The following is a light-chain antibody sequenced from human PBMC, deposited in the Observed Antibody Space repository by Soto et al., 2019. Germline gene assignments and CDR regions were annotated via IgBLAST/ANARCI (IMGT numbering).Light chain of an antibody. CDR3: SSYSSGSTLYV. CDR1: SSDVGGYNY. CDR2: EVS. J-gene: IGLJ1*01. Sequence: ALTQPASVSGSPGQSITISCTGTSSDVGGYNYVSWYQQHPGKAPKLMIYEVSNRPSGVSNRFSGSKSGNTASLTISGLQPEDEADYHCSSYSSGSTLYVFGSGTKVTVL. V-gene: IGLV2-14*01.